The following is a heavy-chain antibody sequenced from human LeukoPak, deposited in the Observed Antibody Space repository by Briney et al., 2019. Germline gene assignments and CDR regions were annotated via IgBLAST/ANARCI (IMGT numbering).Heavy chain of an antibody. CDR2: IIPIFGTA. V-gene: IGHV1-69*05. CDR1: GGTFISYA. J-gene: IGHJ4*02. CDR3: ARVSTGITMVRGPILYYFDY. D-gene: IGHD3-10*01. Sequence: SVKVSCKASGGTFISYAISWVRQAPGQGLEWMGGIIPIFGTANYAQKFQGRVTITTDESTSTAYMELSSLRSEDTAVYYCARVSTGITMVRGPILYYFDYWGQGTLVTVSS.